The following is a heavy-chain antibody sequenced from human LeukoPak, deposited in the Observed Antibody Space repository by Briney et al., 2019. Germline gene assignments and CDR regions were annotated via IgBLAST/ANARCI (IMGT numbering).Heavy chain of an antibody. J-gene: IGHJ4*02. Sequence: GGSLRLSCAASGFTFSSYSMNWVRQAPGKGLEWVSSISSSSSYIYYADSVKGRFTISRDNAKNSLYLQMNSLGAEDTAVYYCARELSVEGTWYYFDYWGQGTLVTVSS. CDR1: GFTFSSYS. CDR2: ISSSSSYI. D-gene: IGHD1-1*01. V-gene: IGHV3-21*01. CDR3: ARELSVEGTWYYFDY.